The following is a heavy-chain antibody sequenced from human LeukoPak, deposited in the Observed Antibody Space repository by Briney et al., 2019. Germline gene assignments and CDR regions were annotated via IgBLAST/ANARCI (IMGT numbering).Heavy chain of an antibody. Sequence: GASVKVSCKASGYTFTSYDMHWVRQAPGQGLEWMGRIHPSGGSTRYAQNFQGRVTMTRDTSTSTVYMELSSLRSEDTAVYYCARWPATAILFWFDPWGQGTLVTVSS. D-gene: IGHD2-2*02. CDR3: ARWPATAILFWFDP. CDR2: IHPSGGST. CDR1: GYTFTSYD. V-gene: IGHV1-46*01. J-gene: IGHJ5*02.